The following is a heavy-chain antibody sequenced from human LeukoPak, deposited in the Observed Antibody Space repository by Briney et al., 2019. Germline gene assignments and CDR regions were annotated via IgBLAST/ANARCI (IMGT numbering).Heavy chain of an antibody. CDR2: ISAYNPNT. V-gene: IGHV1-18*01. J-gene: IGHJ6*02. Sequence: ASVKVSCKAFSYTFRSYGINWVRQAPGQGLEWMGWISAYNPNTNYAQNFQGRVTMTTDTSTSTAYMELRSLRSDDTAVYYCAREQLGQNYGMDVWGQGTTVTVSS. D-gene: IGHD3-16*01. CDR1: SYTFRSYG. CDR3: AREQLGQNYGMDV.